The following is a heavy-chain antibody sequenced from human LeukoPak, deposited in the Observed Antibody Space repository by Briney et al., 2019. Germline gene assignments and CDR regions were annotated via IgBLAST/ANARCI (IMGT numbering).Heavy chain of an antibody. V-gene: IGHV1-2*02. D-gene: IGHD6-19*01. CDR2: INPNSGGT. J-gene: IGHJ3*02. CDR3: ARPPPYAVAGTWAFDI. Sequence: GASVKVSCKASGYTFTGYYMHWVRQAPGQGLEWMGWINPNSGGTNYAQKFQGRVTMTRDTSISTAYMELSRLRSDDTAVYYCARPPPYAVAGTWAFDIWGQGTMVTVSS. CDR1: GYTFTGYY.